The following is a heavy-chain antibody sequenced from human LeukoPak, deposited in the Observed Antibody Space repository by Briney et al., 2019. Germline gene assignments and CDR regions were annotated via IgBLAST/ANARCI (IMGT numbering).Heavy chain of an antibody. CDR3: AKHRFESGGYHSTD. CDR2: ISGSGGST. CDR1: GSTFSSYA. Sequence: GGSLRLSCAASGSTFSSYAMSWVRQAPGKGLEWVPAISGSGGSTYYADSVKGRFTISRDNSKNTLYLQMNSLRDEDTAVYYCAKHRFESGGYHSTDWGQGTLVTVSS. V-gene: IGHV3-23*01. D-gene: IGHD3-22*01. J-gene: IGHJ4*02.